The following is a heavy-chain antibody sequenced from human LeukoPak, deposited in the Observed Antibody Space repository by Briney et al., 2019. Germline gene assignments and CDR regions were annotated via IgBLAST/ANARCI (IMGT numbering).Heavy chain of an antibody. CDR1: GFSFNTYT. V-gene: IGHV3-13*01. CDR3: ARDSGRIAFDI. CDR2: IGTAGDT. Sequence: GGSLRLSCDASGFSFNTYTMYWVRQAPGQGLEWVSGIGTAGDTYYPGSVKGRFTISRENAKNSLYLQMNSLRAGDTAVYYCARDSGRIAFDIWGQGTMVTVSS. J-gene: IGHJ3*02. D-gene: IGHD1-26*01.